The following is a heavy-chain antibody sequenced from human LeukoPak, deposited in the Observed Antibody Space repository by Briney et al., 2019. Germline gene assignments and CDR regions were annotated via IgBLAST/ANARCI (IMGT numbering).Heavy chain of an antibody. CDR2: ISYDGNNK. Sequence: GGSLRLSCAASGFTFSSYAMHWVRQAPGKGLEWVAVISYDGNNKFYADSVKGRFTISRDDSKHTLYLQMNSLRSEDTAVCYCARDIRGAGTLAFDYWGQGTLVTVSS. CDR3: ARDIRGAGTLAFDY. V-gene: IGHV3-30*04. D-gene: IGHD1-1*01. J-gene: IGHJ4*02. CDR1: GFTFSSYA.